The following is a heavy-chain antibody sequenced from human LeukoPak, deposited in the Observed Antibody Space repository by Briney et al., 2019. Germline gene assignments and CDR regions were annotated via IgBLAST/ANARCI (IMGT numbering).Heavy chain of an antibody. Sequence: SVKVSCKASGGTLSSYAISWVRQAPGQGLEWMGGIIPIFGTANYAQKFQGRVTITADESTSTAYMELSSLRSEDTAVYYCARSPDILTGEKFDYWGQGTLVTVSS. CDR2: IIPIFGTA. CDR1: GGTLSSYA. V-gene: IGHV1-69*13. J-gene: IGHJ4*02. CDR3: ARSPDILTGEKFDY. D-gene: IGHD3-9*01.